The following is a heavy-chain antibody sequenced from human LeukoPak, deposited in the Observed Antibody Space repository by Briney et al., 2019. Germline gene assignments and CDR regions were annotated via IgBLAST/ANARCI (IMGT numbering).Heavy chain of an antibody. Sequence: ASVKVSCKASGYTFTSYGINWVRQATGQGLEWMGWMNPNSGNTGYAQKFEGRVTMTRNNSISTAYMELSSLRSEDTAVYYCARGLPSSSGWYLGYRKKYYFDYWGQGNLVTVSS. CDR3: ARGLPSSSGWYLGYRKKYYFDY. J-gene: IGHJ4*02. D-gene: IGHD6-19*01. CDR2: MNPNSGNT. CDR1: GYTFTSYG. V-gene: IGHV1-8*02.